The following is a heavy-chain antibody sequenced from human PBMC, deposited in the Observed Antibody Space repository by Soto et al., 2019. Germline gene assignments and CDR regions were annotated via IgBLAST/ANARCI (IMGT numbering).Heavy chain of an antibody. CDR3: ARDQVADRTMIVVTYYYYGMDV. D-gene: IGHD3-22*01. V-gene: IGHV1-69*13. Sequence: GASVKVSCKASGGTFSSYAISWVRQAPGQGLEWMGVIIPIFGTANYAQKFQGRVTITADESTSTAYMELSSLRSEDTAVYYCARDQVADRTMIVVTYYYYGMDVWGQGTTVTVSS. J-gene: IGHJ6*02. CDR2: IIPIFGTA. CDR1: GGTFSSYA.